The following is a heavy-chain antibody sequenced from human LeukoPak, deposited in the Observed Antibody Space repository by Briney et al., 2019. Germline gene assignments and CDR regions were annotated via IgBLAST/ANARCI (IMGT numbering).Heavy chain of an antibody. Sequence: PSETLSLTCAVSGDSISNSDYYWGWIRQSPGKGLEWITLINYSGHTFYNPSLRSRVTISVGMPKNQFSLNLNSVTAADTAVYYCARGRKDLNWFDPWGQGTLVTVSS. D-gene: IGHD1-26*01. V-gene: IGHV4-39*01. CDR3: ARGRKDLNWFDP. J-gene: IGHJ5*02. CDR1: GDSISNSDYY. CDR2: INYSGHT.